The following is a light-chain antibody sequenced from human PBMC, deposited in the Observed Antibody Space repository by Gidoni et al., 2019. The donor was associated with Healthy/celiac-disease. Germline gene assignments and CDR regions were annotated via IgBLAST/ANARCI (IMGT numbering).Light chain of an antibody. Sequence: DIQMTQSPSSLSASVGDRVTLTCQASQDITKYLNWYQQKTGKAPKLLIYDASNLETGVPSRFSGGGSGTDFTFTISSLQPEVIATYYCQQYDNLPRTFGQGTRLEIK. CDR2: DAS. J-gene: IGKJ5*01. CDR3: QQYDNLPRT. V-gene: IGKV1-33*01. CDR1: QDITKY.